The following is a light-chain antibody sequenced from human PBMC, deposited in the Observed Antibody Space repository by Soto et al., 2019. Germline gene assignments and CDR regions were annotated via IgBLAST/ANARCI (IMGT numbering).Light chain of an antibody. CDR2: EDD. CDR1: SSHIGKNY. CDR3: GTCDDSLSAYV. J-gene: IGLJ1*01. Sequence: QSVLTQPPSVSAAPRQKVTISCSGGSSHIGKNYVSWYQQLPGTAPKLLIYEDDKRPSGTPDRFSGSKSGTSATLDITGLQTGDEADYYCGTCDDSLSAYVFGTGTKLTVL. V-gene: IGLV1-51*01.